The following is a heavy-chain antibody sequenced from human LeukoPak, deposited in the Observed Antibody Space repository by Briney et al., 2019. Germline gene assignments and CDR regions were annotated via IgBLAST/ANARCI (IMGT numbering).Heavy chain of an antibody. V-gene: IGHV3-7*01. CDR3: ARGTLWWLPDYFDY. D-gene: IGHD5-12*01. J-gene: IGHJ4*02. Sequence: GSLRLSCAASGFTFSSYWMSWVRQAPGKGLEWVANIKQDGSEKYYVDSVKGRFTISRDNAKNSLYLQMNSLRAEDTAVYYCARGTLWWLPDYFDYWGQGTLVTVSS. CDR1: GFTFSSYW. CDR2: IKQDGSEK.